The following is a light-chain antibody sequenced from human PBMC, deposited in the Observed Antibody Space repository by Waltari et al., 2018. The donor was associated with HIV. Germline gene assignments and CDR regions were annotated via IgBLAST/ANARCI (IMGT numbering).Light chain of an antibody. CDR2: DVT. J-gene: IGLJ3*02. V-gene: IGLV2-11*01. CDR1: SSDVGDYNY. Sequence: QSALTQPRSVSGSPGQSVTISCTGTSSDVGDYNYVSWYQQHQRKAPKVMIYDVTKRPAGVPDRFSGSKSGNTASLTISGLQAEDEADYYCCSYTGTYTLLFGGGTKLTVL. CDR3: CSYTGTYTLL.